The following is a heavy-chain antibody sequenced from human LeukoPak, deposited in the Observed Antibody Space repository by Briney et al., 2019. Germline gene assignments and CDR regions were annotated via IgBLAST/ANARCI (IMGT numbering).Heavy chain of an antibody. V-gene: IGHV3-23*01. J-gene: IGHJ4*02. Sequence: GVSLRRSCAASGFTFSSYAMSRVRQAPGKGLEWVSAISGSGGSTYYADSVKGRFTISRDNSKNTLFLQMNSLRAEDTAVYYCAKGNTGGMYYFDYWGQGTLVTVSS. D-gene: IGHD3-16*01. CDR2: ISGSGGST. CDR1: GFTFSSYA. CDR3: AKGNTGGMYYFDY.